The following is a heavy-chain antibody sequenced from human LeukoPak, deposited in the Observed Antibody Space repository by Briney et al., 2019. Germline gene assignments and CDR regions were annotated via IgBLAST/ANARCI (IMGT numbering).Heavy chain of an antibody. Sequence: KPGGSLRLSCAASGFTFSSYSMNWVRQAPGKGLEWVSSISSSSSYIYYADSVKGRFTISGDNAKNSLYLQMSSLRAEDTAVYYCARAYITRDSQGYGLDPWGQGTLVTVSS. CDR3: ARAYITRDSQGYGLDP. D-gene: IGHD2-15*01. CDR2: ISSSSSYI. J-gene: IGHJ5*02. V-gene: IGHV3-21*01. CDR1: GFTFSSYS.